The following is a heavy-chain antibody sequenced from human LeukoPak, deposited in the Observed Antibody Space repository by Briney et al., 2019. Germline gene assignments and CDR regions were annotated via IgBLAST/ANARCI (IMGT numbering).Heavy chain of an antibody. Sequence: SETLSLTCAVYGGSFSGYYWSWIRQPPGKGLEWIGEINHSGSTNYNPSLKGRVTISVDTSKNQFSLKLSSVTAADTAVYYCARTGYSSSWSLDPWGQGTLSPSPQ. D-gene: IGHD6-13*01. CDR3: ARTGYSSSWSLDP. CDR2: INHSGST. V-gene: IGHV4-34*01. CDR1: GGSFSGYY. J-gene: IGHJ5*02.